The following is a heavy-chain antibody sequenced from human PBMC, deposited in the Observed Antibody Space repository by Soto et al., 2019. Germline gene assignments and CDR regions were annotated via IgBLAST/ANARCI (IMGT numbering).Heavy chain of an antibody. V-gene: IGHV3-33*01. CDR1: GFTFSSYG. CDR3: ARIFSGYGAFDI. D-gene: IGHD3-22*01. CDR2: IWYDGSNK. J-gene: IGHJ3*02. Sequence: AGGSLRLSCAASGFTFSSYGMHWVRQAPGKGLEWVAVIWYDGSNKYYADSVKGRFTISRDNSKNTLYLQMNSLRAEDTAVYYCARIFSGYGAFDIWGQGTMVTVSS.